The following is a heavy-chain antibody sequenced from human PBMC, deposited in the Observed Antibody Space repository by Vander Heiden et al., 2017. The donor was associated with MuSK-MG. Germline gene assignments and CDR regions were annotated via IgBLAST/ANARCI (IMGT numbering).Heavy chain of an antibody. Sequence: QVQLQESGPGLVKPSETLFLTCTVSGGSISPYYWSWIRQPPGEGLEWIGYIYYSGSTKYNPSLKSRVTMSVDTSKNQFSLKMSSVTAAGTAVYYCTRGTVTTGYFDYWGQGTLVTVSS. J-gene: IGHJ4*02. CDR1: GGSISPYY. D-gene: IGHD4-17*01. CDR2: IYYSGST. V-gene: IGHV4-59*01. CDR3: TRGTVTTGYFDY.